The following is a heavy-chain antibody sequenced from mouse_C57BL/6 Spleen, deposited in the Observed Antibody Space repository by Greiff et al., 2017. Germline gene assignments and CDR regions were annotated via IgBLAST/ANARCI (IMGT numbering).Heavy chain of an antibody. V-gene: IGHV14-4*01. CDR3: TTLRGFAY. Sequence: DVQLQESGAELVRPGASVKLSCTASGFNIKDDYMHWVKQRPEQGLEWIGWIDPENGDTEYASKFQGKATITADTSSNTAYLQLSSLTSEDTAVYYCTTLRGFAYWGQGTLVTVSA. CDR1: GFNIKDDY. J-gene: IGHJ3*01. CDR2: IDPENGDT.